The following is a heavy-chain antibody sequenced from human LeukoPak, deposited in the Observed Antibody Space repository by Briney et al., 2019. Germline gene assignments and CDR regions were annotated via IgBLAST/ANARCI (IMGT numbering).Heavy chain of an antibody. CDR3: AKAFLSIVVVTAYDY. CDR1: GFPFSTYS. CDR2: MSADGRSE. J-gene: IGHJ4*02. D-gene: IGHD2-21*02. Sequence: PGGSLRLSCAASGFPFSTYSMHWVRQAPGKGLEWVAVMSADGRSENYADSVKGRFTISRDNSKNTLYLQMNSLRAEDTAVYYCAKAFLSIVVVTAYDYWGQGTLVTVSS. V-gene: IGHV3-30*04.